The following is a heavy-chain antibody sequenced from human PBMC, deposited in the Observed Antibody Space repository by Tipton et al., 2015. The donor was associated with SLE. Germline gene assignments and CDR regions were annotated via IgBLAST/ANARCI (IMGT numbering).Heavy chain of an antibody. J-gene: IGHJ4*02. Sequence: TLSLTCTVSGGSISTGAYYWGWIRQPPGKGMEWNGSMHHGGGTFCSPSLKSRVTISLDTSMNQFSLKLSSVTAADTAVYYCARDARYSSRRDFDSWGQGTLVTVSS. D-gene: IGHD6-13*01. V-gene: IGHV4-39*07. CDR3: ARDARYSSRRDFDS. CDR2: MHHGGGT. CDR1: GGSISTGAYY.